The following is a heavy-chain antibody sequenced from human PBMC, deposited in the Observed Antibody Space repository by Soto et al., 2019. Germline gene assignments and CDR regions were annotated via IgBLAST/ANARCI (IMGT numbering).Heavy chain of an antibody. V-gene: IGHV4-30-4*01. Sequence: SETLSLTCTVSGGSINNGDYYWTWIRQSPEKGLEWIGYIYYSGSTYYNPSLKSRVTISIDTSMNQFSLNLNSVTAADTAVYYCVRYKGARVYFDYWGQGSLVTVSS. CDR3: VRYKGARVYFDY. D-gene: IGHD1-1*01. J-gene: IGHJ4*02. CDR1: GGSINNGDYY. CDR2: IYYSGST.